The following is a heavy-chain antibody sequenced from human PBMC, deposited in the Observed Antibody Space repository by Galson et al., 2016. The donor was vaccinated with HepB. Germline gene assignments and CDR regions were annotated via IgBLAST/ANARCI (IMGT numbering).Heavy chain of an antibody. CDR2: INGGNGNT. Sequence: SVKVSCKASGYTFSTYAIHWVRQAPGQSLEWMGWINGGNGNTKFSHKFQGRVSFTSDTSASTAYMELSSLRSEDTAGFYCARGSDVACRGGDCTLDYWGQGTLVTVSS. CDR1: GYTFSTYA. CDR3: ARGSDVACRGGDCTLDY. D-gene: IGHD2-21*02. J-gene: IGHJ4*02. V-gene: IGHV1-3*01.